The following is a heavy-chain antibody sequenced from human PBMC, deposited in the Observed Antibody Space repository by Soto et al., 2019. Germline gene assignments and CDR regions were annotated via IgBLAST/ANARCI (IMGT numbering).Heavy chain of an antibody. V-gene: IGHV3-23*01. D-gene: IGHD3-10*01. CDR1: VFTFSRYA. Sequence: GSLRLSCAGSVFTFSRYAMSWVRQAPGKGLEWVSTVTGGGHTTYNADSVNGRFTISRDNSKNTLYLQMNNLRAEDTAIYYCASSSGDLDVYGMDIWGPGTTVPVSS. J-gene: IGHJ6*02. CDR3: ASSSGDLDVYGMDI. CDR2: VTGGGHTT.